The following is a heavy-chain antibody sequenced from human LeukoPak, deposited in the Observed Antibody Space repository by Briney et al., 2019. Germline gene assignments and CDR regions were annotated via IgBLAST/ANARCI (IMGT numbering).Heavy chain of an antibody. V-gene: IGHV4-34*01. Sequence: SETLSLTCAVYGGSFSSYYWSWIRQPPGKGLEWIGEINHSGSTNYNPSLKSRVTISVDTSKNQFSLKLSSVTAADTAVYYCARATVVTDDSDAFDIWGQGTMVTVSS. CDR1: GGSFSSYY. CDR3: ARATVVTDDSDAFDI. D-gene: IGHD2-2*01. CDR2: INHSGST. J-gene: IGHJ3*02.